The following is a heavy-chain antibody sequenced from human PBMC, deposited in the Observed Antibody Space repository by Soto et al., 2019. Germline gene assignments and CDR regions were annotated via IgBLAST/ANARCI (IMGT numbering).Heavy chain of an antibody. D-gene: IGHD3-10*01. J-gene: IGHJ4*02. Sequence: SETLSLTCTVSGGSISSGDYYWSWIRQPPGKGLEWIWYIYYSGSTYYNPSLKSRVTISVDTSKNQFSLKLSSVTAADTAVYYCARVGGFGATTIDYWGQGTLVTVSS. CDR1: GGSISSGDYY. CDR3: ARVGGFGATTIDY. V-gene: IGHV4-30-4*01. CDR2: IYYSGST.